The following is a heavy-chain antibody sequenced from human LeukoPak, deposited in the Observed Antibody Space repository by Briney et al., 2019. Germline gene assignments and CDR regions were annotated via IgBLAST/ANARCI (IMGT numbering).Heavy chain of an antibody. J-gene: IGHJ5*02. D-gene: IGHD5-18*01. CDR1: GDSISTYY. CDR2: IHYSGNT. V-gene: IGHV4-59*12. Sequence: PSETLSLTCTVSGDSISTYYWSWIRQPPGKGLELVGYIHYSGNTNYNPSLKSRVTISVDKSKNQFSLKLSSVTAADTAVYYCARGYSYGFNWFDPWGQGTLVTVSS. CDR3: ARGYSYGFNWFDP.